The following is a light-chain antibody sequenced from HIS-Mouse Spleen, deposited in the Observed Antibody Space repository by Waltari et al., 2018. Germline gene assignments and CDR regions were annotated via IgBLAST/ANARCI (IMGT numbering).Light chain of an antibody. CDR1: SSNIGSNT. Sequence: QSVLPQPPSASGTPGQRVTISCSGSSSNIGSNTVNWYQQLPGTAPKLLIYSNNQRPSGVPDRFSGSKSGTSASLAISGLQSEDEADYYCAAWDDSLNGPVFGGGTK. CDR2: SNN. CDR3: AAWDDSLNGPV. J-gene: IGLJ2*01. V-gene: IGLV1-44*01.